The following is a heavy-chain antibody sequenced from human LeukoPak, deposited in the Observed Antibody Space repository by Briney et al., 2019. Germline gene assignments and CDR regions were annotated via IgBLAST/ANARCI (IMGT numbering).Heavy chain of an antibody. CDR3: ARHRDLVGATGWFDP. V-gene: IGHV4-39*01. Sequence: ASETLSLTCTVSGGSISSSSYYWGWSRQPPGKGLEWIGSIYYSGSTYYNPSLKSRVTISVDTSKNQFSLKLSSVTAADTAVYYCARHRDLVGATGWFDPWGQGTLVTVSS. J-gene: IGHJ5*02. D-gene: IGHD1-26*01. CDR2: IYYSGST. CDR1: GGSISSSSYY.